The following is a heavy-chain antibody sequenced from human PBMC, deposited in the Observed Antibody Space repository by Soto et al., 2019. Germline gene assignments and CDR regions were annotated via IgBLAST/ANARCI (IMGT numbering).Heavy chain of an antibody. Sequence: GSLRLSCVASGFSFSGCAMSWVRQAPGKGLVWVSSITGTGVSIYYADSVRGRFTISRDNSKNTLYLQMNGLRVEDTALYYCARDREPDGIWTFDSWGQGALVTVSS. V-gene: IGHV3-23*01. CDR3: ARDREPDGIWTFDS. J-gene: IGHJ4*02. CDR2: ITGTGVSI. CDR1: GFSFSGCA. D-gene: IGHD3-9*01.